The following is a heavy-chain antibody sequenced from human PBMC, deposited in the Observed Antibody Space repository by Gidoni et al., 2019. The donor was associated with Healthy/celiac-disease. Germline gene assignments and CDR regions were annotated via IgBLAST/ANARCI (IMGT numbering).Heavy chain of an antibody. V-gene: IGHV3-23*01. CDR3: AKGIRWIVY. CDR2: ISGGGGST. CDR1: GFTFSSYA. J-gene: IGHJ4*02. Sequence: EVQLLESGGGLVQPGGSLRLSCAAPGFTFSSYAMSWVRQAPVKGVEWVAAISGGGGSTYYADSVKSRFTISRDNSKNTLYLQMNSRRAEDTAVYYCAKGIRWIVYWGQGTLVTVS. D-gene: IGHD4-17*01.